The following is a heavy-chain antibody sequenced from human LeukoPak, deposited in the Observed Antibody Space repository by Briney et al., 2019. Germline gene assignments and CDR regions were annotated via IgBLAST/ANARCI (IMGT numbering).Heavy chain of an antibody. D-gene: IGHD2-15*01. V-gene: IGHV1-18*04. J-gene: IGHJ4*02. CDR3: TRDHCSGDNCPSFDY. CDR1: GYTFTSFG. CDR2: IGAYNGDT. Sequence: ASVKVSCKPSGYTFTSFGIRWVRQAPGQGLEWMGFIGAYNGDTNYAQKFQGRVTITTDTSTSTAYMDLRSLRSDDTPVYYCTRDHCSGDNCPSFDYWGQGTLVTVSS.